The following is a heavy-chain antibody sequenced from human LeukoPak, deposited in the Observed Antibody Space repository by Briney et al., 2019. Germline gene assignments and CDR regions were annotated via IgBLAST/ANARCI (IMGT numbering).Heavy chain of an antibody. CDR3: ARFDYCSGGSCYYYYYYMDV. V-gene: IGHV3-21*01. D-gene: IGHD2-15*01. CDR2: ISSSSGYI. J-gene: IGHJ6*03. Sequence: GGSLRLSCAASGFTFSSYSMNWVRQAPGKGLEWVSSISSSSGYIYYADSVKGRFTISRDNAKNSLYLQMNSLRAEDTAVYYCARFDYCSGGSCYYYYYYMDVWGKGTTVTVSS. CDR1: GFTFSSYS.